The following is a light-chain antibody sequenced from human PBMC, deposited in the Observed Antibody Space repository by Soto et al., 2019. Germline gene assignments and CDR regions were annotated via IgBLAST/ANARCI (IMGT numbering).Light chain of an antibody. J-gene: IGLJ3*02. V-gene: IGLV1-51*01. CDR3: GTCDTSLSAGV. CDR2: DNN. Sequence: HSVLTQPPSVSAAPGQKVTISCSGSSSNIGNNYVSWYQQLPGTAPKLLIYDNNKRPSGIPDRFSGSKSGTSATLGITGLQTGDEADYYCGTCDTSLSAGVFGGGTMLTVL. CDR1: SSNIGNNY.